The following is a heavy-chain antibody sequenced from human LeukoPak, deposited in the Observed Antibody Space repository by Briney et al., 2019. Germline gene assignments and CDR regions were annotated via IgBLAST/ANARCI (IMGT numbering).Heavy chain of an antibody. CDR1: GGSISSGGYY. D-gene: IGHD3-9*01. CDR3: ARSDWEYYFDY. CDR2: ISYSGST. Sequence: SQTLSLTCTVSGGSISSGGYYWSWNRQHPGKGLEWIGFISYSGSTYYNPSLKSRVTISVDTSKNQFSLKLSSVTAADTAVYYCARSDWEYYFDYWGQGTLVTVSS. V-gene: IGHV4-31*03. J-gene: IGHJ4*02.